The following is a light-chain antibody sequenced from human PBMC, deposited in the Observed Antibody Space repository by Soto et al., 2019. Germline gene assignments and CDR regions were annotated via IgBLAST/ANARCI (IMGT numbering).Light chain of an antibody. J-gene: IGKJ1*01. CDR2: DAS. V-gene: IGKV3-11*01. CDR1: QNIDSD. Sequence: DMVLTQSPGTLSSSPGEGVTLSCRASQNIDSDLAWYQQRPGQPPRLLIYDASNRAPGIPARFGGSGSGADFTLSISSLEPEDFAVYHCQQRNMWPRTFGQGTKVDIK. CDR3: QQRNMWPRT.